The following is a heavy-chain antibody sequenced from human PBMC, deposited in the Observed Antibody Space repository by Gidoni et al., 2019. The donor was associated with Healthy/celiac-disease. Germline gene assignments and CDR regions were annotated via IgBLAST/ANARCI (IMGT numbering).Heavy chain of an antibody. Sequence: EVQLVESGGGLVKPGGSLRLYCAASGFTFSSYSMNWVRQAPGKGLEWVSSISSSSSYIYYADSVKGRFTISRDNAKNSLYLQMNSLRAEDTAVYYCARDRDCGGDCYYDYWGQGTLVTVSS. CDR3: ARDRDCGGDCYYDY. D-gene: IGHD2-21*02. V-gene: IGHV3-21*01. CDR1: GFTFSSYS. CDR2: ISSSSSYI. J-gene: IGHJ4*02.